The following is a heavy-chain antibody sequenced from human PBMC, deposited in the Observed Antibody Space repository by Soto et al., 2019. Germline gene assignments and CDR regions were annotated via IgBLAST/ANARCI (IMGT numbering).Heavy chain of an antibody. V-gene: IGHV4-4*02. CDR2: IYHSGST. D-gene: IGHD2-15*01. J-gene: IGHJ5*02. CDR3: ASRAIVVVVAATNHRLAYPFDP. Sequence: PSETLSLTCAVSGGSISSSNWWSWVRQPPGKGLKWIGEIYHSGSTNYNPSLKSRVTISVDKSKNQFSLKLSSVTAADTAVYYCASRAIVVVVAATNHRLAYPFDPWGQGTLVTVSS. CDR1: GGSISSSNW.